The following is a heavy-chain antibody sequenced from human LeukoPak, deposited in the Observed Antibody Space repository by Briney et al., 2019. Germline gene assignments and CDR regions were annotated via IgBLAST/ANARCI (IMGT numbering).Heavy chain of an antibody. Sequence: PSETLSLTCTVSGGSISSYYWTWIRQPPGKGLEWIGYIYYSGSTYYSGSTNYNPSLKSRVTVSVDTSKNQFSLKLSSVTAADTAVYYCARDVGATPGYFDYWDQGTLVTVSS. CDR1: GGSISSYY. D-gene: IGHD1-26*01. J-gene: IGHJ4*02. CDR2: IYYSGSTYYSGST. CDR3: ARDVGATPGYFDY. V-gene: IGHV4-59*01.